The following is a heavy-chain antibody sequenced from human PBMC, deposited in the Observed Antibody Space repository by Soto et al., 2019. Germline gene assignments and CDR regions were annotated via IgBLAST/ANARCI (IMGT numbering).Heavy chain of an antibody. CDR1: GFTFTNHW. D-gene: IGHD5-12*01. CDR2: ISSDGGVA. CDR3: ASAVANTRNGLHI. V-gene: IGHV3-74*01. J-gene: IGHJ3*02. Sequence: EVQLVESGGDLLQPGGSLRLSCAASGFTFTNHWIHWVRQAPGKGLVWVSRISSDGGVASYADSVKGRFTISRDNAKNTLYLKMNSLRAEDTAVYYCASAVANTRNGLHIWGQGTMVTVSS.